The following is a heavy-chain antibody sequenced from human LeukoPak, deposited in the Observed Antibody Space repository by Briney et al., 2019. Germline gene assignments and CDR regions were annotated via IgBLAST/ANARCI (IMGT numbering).Heavy chain of an antibody. D-gene: IGHD3-3*01. CDR3: ARESRRFLEWFDY. CDR1: GFTFSSYS. V-gene: IGHV3-21*01. Sequence: GGSLRLSCAASGFTFSSYSMNWVRQAPGKGLEWVSSISSSSSYIYYADSVKGRFTISRDNAKNSLYLQMNSLRAEDTAVHYCARESRRFLEWFDYWGQGTLVTVSS. J-gene: IGHJ4*02. CDR2: ISSSSSYI.